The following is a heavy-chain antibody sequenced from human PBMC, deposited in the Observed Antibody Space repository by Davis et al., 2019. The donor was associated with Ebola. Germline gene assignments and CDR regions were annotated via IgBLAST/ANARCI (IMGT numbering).Heavy chain of an antibody. J-gene: IGHJ5*02. CDR2: INPSGGST. D-gene: IGHD3-3*01. CDR3: ARGLRFLEWGWFDP. V-gene: IGHV1-46*01. CDR1: GHTFTSYY. Sequence: AASVKVSCKASGHTFTSYYIHWVRQAPGQGLEWMGMINPSGGSTKYAQKFQGRVTMTRDTSTSTVYMELSSLRSEDTAVYYCARGLRFLEWGWFDPWGQGTLVTVSS.